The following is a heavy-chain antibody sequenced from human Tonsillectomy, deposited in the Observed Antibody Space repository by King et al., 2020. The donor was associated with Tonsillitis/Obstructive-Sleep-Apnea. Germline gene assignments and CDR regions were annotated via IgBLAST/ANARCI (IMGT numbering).Heavy chain of an antibody. Sequence: EQLVQSGAEVKKPGESLRISCKGSGYSFTSYWISWVRQMPGKGLEWMGRSDPSDSYTNYSPSFQGHVTISADKSISTAYLQGGSLKASDTAMYYCARQDRYYDFWSGYYEDYWGQGTLVTVSS. CDR1: GYSFTSYW. CDR3: ARQDRYYDFWSGYYEDY. J-gene: IGHJ4*02. D-gene: IGHD3-3*01. CDR2: SDPSDSYT. V-gene: IGHV5-10-1*01.